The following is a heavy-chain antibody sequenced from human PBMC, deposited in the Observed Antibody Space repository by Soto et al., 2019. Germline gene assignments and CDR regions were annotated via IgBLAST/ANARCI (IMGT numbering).Heavy chain of an antibody. Sequence: GGSLRLSCAASGFTFSSYAMSWVRQAPGKGLEWVSAISGSGGSTYYADSVKGRFTISRDNSKNTLYLQMNSLRAEDTAVYYCAKQGQGNSRGWYFDLWGRGTLVTVSS. CDR1: GFTFSSYA. V-gene: IGHV3-23*01. J-gene: IGHJ2*01. CDR3: AKQGQGNSRGWYFDL. CDR2: ISGSGGST. D-gene: IGHD4-4*01.